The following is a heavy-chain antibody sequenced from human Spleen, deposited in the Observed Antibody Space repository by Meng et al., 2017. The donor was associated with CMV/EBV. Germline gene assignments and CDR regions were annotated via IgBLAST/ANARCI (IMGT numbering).Heavy chain of an antibody. D-gene: IGHD2-2*01. Sequence: GGSLRLSCAASGFNFRIFEMNWVRQAPGKGLEWVSSISSSSSYIYYADSVKGRFTISRDNAKNSLYLQMNSLRAEDTAVYYCARDRLLGRIVVVPAAIDYYYGMDVWGQGTTVTVSS. J-gene: IGHJ6*02. CDR1: GFNFRIFE. CDR2: ISSSSSYI. CDR3: ARDRLLGRIVVVPAAIDYYYGMDV. V-gene: IGHV3-21*01.